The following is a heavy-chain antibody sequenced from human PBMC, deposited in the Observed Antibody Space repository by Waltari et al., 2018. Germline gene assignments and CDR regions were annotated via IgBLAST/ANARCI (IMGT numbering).Heavy chain of an antibody. D-gene: IGHD3-9*01. CDR1: GGSISSSSYY. CDR2: IYYSGST. Sequence: QLQLQESGPGLVKPSETLSLTCTVSGGSISSSSYYWGWIRQPPGKGLEWIGSIYYSGSTYYNPSLKSRVTISVDTSKNQFSLKLSSVTAADTAVYYCARRGYYDILTGYYNCVFDIWGQGTMVTVSS. V-gene: IGHV4-39*01. CDR3: ARRGYYDILTGYYNCVFDI. J-gene: IGHJ3*02.